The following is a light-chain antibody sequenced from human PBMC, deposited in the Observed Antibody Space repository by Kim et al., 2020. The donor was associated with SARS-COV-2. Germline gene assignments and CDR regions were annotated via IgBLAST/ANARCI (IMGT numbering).Light chain of an antibody. CDR3: APWDDSLSGWV. J-gene: IGLJ3*02. CDR1: SSNIGSNS. CDR2: NNN. V-gene: IGLV1-47*02. Sequence: ELTQPPSASGTPGQRVTISCSGSSSNIGSNSVYWYQQLPGTAPKLLIYNNNQRPSGVPDRFSGSKSGTSASLAISGLRSEDEADYYCAPWDDSLSGWVFGGGTKLTVL.